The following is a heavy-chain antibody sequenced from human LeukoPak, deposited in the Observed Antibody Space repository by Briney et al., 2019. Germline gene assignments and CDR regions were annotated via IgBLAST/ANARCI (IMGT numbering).Heavy chain of an antibody. J-gene: IGHJ6*03. CDR2: ISSTGGTT. CDR1: GITFSGYG. D-gene: IGHD2-15*01. V-gene: IGHV3-23*01. Sequence: GGSLRLSCAASGITFSGYGMSWVRQAPGKGLEWVSSISSTGGTTYYADSVKGRFTISRDNSKNTLYLQMKSLRAEDTAIYYCAKNGDRGAYCTGGTCYPYLYYYMDVWGKGTTVTI. CDR3: AKNGDRGAYCTGGTCYPYLYYYMDV.